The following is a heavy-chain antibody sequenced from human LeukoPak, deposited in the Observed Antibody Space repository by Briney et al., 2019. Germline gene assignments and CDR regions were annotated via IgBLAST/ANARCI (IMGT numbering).Heavy chain of an antibody. V-gene: IGHV4-4*02. CDR3: ASGEDWEAFDI. J-gene: IGHJ3*02. Sequence: ASETLSLTCSVSGGSISSNNWWTWVRQPPGKGLEWIGEIYHSGNTNYNPSLKSRVTISVDKSNNHFSLKLSSVTAADTAVYYCASGEDWEAFDIWGQGTMVTVSS. D-gene: IGHD1-26*01. CDR1: GGSISSNNW. CDR2: IYHSGNT.